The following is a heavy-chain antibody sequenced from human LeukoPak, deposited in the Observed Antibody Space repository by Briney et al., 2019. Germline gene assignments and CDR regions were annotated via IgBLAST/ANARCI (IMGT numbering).Heavy chain of an antibody. CDR1: GGSISSSSYY. CDR2: IYYSGST. Sequence: SETLSLTCTVSGGSISSSSYYWGWIRQPPGKGLEGIGSIYYSGSTYYSPSLKSRVTISVDTSKSKFSMKLSSVTAADTAVYYCARSAGSTEDYMDVWGKGTTVTVSS. J-gene: IGHJ6*03. D-gene: IGHD4-17*01. CDR3: ARSAGSTEDYMDV. V-gene: IGHV4-39*01.